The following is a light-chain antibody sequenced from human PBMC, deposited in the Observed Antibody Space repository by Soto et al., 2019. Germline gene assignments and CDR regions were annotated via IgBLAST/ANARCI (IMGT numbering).Light chain of an antibody. Sequence: QSVLTQPASVSGSPGQSITISCTGSSSDVGSYNLVSWYQHHPGKAPKLMIYEVSKRPSGVSNRFSGSKSGNTASLTISGLQAEDEADYYCCSYAGSSTFAFYVFGTGTKVTVL. CDR2: EVS. CDR3: CSYAGSSTFAFYV. CDR1: SSDVGSYNL. J-gene: IGLJ1*01. V-gene: IGLV2-23*02.